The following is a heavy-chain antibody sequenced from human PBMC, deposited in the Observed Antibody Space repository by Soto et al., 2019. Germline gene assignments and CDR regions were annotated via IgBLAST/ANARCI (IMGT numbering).Heavy chain of an antibody. J-gene: IGHJ6*02. CDR1: GFTFSSYA. D-gene: IGHD2-2*01. Sequence: GGSLRLSCAASGFTFSSYAVSWVRQAPGKGLEWVSAISGSGGSTYYADSVKGRFTISRDNSKNTLYLQMNSLRAEDTAVYYCAKDCSSTSCYSPRNYYYYYYGMDVWGQGTTVTVSS. CDR2: ISGSGGST. CDR3: AKDCSSTSCYSPRNYYYYYYGMDV. V-gene: IGHV3-23*01.